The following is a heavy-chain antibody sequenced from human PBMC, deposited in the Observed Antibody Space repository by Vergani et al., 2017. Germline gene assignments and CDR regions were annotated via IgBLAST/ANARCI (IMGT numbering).Heavy chain of an antibody. V-gene: IGHV4-34*01. CDR3: ARGFRGLTGYYFRYFDN. D-gene: IGHD3-22*01. CDR1: GGSFSNYF. J-gene: IGHJ4*02. Sequence: QVQLQQWGAGLLKPSETLSLTCAVYGGSFSNYFWSWVRQPPGQGLEWIGEVNQRGTANYNPSLKSRVTISTDASNNHFSLKLSSVTAADTAVYYCARGFRGLTGYYFRYFDNWGQGALVAVSS. CDR2: VNQRGTA.